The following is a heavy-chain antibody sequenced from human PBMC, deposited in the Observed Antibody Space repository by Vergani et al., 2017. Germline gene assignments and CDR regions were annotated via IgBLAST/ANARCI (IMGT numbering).Heavy chain of an antibody. Sequence: QVQLQQWGAGLLKPSETLSLTCAVYGGSFSGYYWSWIRQPPGKGLEWIGEINHSGSTNYNPSLKSRVTISVDTSKNQFSLKLSSVTAADTAVYYCARYGETYYYDSSGYAFDYWGQGTLVTVSS. CDR2: INHSGST. D-gene: IGHD3-22*01. J-gene: IGHJ4*02. V-gene: IGHV4-34*01. CDR3: ARYGETYYYDSSGYAFDY. CDR1: GGSFSGYY.